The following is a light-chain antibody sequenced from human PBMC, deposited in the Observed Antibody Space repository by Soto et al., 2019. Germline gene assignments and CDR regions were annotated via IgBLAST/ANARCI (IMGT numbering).Light chain of an antibody. Sequence: DIQMTQSPSSLSASVGDRVTITCRASQSIVTWLAWYQQKPGKAPKLLIYEASSLESGVPSRFSGTGSGTEFTLTSSSLQLDDSEAYYCKQFNSSPYTFGQGTKVEIK. CDR3: KQFNSSPYT. CDR1: QSIVTW. J-gene: IGKJ2*01. CDR2: EAS. V-gene: IGKV1-5*03.